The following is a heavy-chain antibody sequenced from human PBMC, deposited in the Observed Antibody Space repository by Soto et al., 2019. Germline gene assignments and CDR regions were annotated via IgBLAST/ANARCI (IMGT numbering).Heavy chain of an antibody. CDR1: GFTVSSNY. CDR2: IYSGGST. J-gene: IGHJ4*02. CDR3: ARGTRVSGYYPGPFDY. V-gene: IGHV3-53*01. Sequence: GGSLRLSCAASGFTVSSNYMSWVRQAPGKGLEWVSVIYSGGSTYYADSVKGRFTISRDNSKNTLYLQMNSLRAEDTAVYYCARGTRVSGYYPGPFDYWGQGTLVTVSS. D-gene: IGHD3-22*01.